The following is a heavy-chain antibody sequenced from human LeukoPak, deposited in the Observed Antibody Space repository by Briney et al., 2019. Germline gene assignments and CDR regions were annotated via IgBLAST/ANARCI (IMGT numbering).Heavy chain of an antibody. V-gene: IGHV4-59*01. CDR2: INYSGST. CDR1: GGSISSYY. D-gene: IGHD3-22*01. CDR3: ARRYYYDISGYYYYYMDV. J-gene: IGHJ6*03. Sequence: PSETLSLTCTVSGGSISSYYWSWIRQPPGKGLEWIGYINYSGSTKYNPSLQSRVAMSIDTSKNQFSLRLSSVTAADTAVYYCARRYYYDISGYYYYYMDVWGKGTTVTVSS.